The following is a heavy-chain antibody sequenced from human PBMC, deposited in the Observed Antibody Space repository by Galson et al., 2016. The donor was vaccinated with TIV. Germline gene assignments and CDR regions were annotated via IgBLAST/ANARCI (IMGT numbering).Heavy chain of an antibody. V-gene: IGHV3-48*03. CDR2: ISSTGSTI. CDR1: GFSFSNYE. Sequence: SLRLSCAASGFSFSNYEMSWVRQAPGKGLEWVSYISSTGSTIYYADSVKGRFTISRDNAKNSLYLQMNGLRAEDTAVYYCGTLGQVYSRAFTYWGQGTLVTVSS. CDR3: GTLGQVYSRAFTY. J-gene: IGHJ4*02. D-gene: IGHD3-16*01.